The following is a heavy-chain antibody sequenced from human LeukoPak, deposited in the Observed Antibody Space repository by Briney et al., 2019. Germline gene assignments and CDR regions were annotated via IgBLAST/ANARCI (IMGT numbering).Heavy chain of an antibody. CDR1: GYTFTGYY. CDR2: INPNSGGT. J-gene: IGHJ4*02. V-gene: IGHV1-2*02. CDR3: ARGRVGYCSGGSCYILPLYYFDY. D-gene: IGHD2-15*01. Sequence: ASVKVSCKASGYTFTGYYMHWVRQAPGQGLEWMGWINPNSGGTNYAQKFQGRVTMTRDTSISTAYMELSRLRSDDTAVYYCARGRVGYCSGGSCYILPLYYFDYWGQGTLVTVSS.